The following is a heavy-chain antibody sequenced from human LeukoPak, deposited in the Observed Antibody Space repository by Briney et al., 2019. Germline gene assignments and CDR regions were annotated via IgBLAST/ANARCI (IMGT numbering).Heavy chain of an antibody. D-gene: IGHD3-16*01. V-gene: IGHV1-18*01. Sequence: GASVKVSCKASGYTFTSYAITWVRQAPGQGLEWMGWISSYNGNTNYAQKLQGRVTMTTETSTSTAYMELRSLRSDDTAVYYCAKNHDSNAYHTDDAFDIWGQGTMVTVSS. CDR3: AKNHDSNAYHTDDAFDI. J-gene: IGHJ3*02. CDR1: GYTFTSYA. CDR2: ISSYNGNT.